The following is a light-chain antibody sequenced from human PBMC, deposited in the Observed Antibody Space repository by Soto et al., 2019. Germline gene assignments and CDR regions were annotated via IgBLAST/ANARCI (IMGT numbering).Light chain of an antibody. CDR2: DAS. V-gene: IGKV3-11*01. CDR3: QQRSNWPLT. CDR1: QGVSNS. Sequence: EIVLTQSPATLSLSPGERATLSCRASQGVSNSLAWYQQKPGQAPRLLIYDASNRATGIPARFSGSGSGTDFTLTISSLEPEDFAVYYCQQRSNWPLTFGGGTKVEIK. J-gene: IGKJ4*01.